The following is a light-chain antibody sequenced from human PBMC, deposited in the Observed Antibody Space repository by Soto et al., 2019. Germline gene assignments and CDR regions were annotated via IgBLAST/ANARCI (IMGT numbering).Light chain of an antibody. V-gene: IGKV3-11*01. Sequence: EIVLTQSPATLSLSPVERATLSCMASQSVSSYLAWYQQKPGQAPRLLIYDASNRATGIPARFSGSGSGTDFTLTISSLEPEDFAVYYCQQRSNWPPSTFGQGTRLEI. J-gene: IGKJ5*01. CDR2: DAS. CDR1: QSVSSY. CDR3: QQRSNWPPST.